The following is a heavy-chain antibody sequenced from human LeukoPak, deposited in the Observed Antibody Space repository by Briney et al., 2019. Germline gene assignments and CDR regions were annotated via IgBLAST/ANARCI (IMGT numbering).Heavy chain of an antibody. CDR1: GGSIKSNNW. J-gene: IGHJ4*02. CDR2: IYHSGST. CDR3: APLPGLVEPLDY. Sequence: MASETLSLTCAVSGGSIKSNNWWSWVRQPPGKGLEWIGEIYHSGSTNYDPSLESRVTVSVDKSKNQFSLDLSSVTAADTAVYYCAPLPGLVEPLDYWGQGTLVTVSS. D-gene: IGHD6-19*01. V-gene: IGHV4-4*02.